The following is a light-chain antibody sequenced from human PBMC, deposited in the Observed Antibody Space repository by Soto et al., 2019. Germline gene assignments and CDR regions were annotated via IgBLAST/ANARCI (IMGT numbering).Light chain of an antibody. CDR3: QQRSNWPRT. J-gene: IGKJ1*01. V-gene: IGKV3-11*01. CDR2: DVY. CDR1: QNISNY. Sequence: IVLTQSPATLSLSPGKRSTLSCMASQNISNYLIWYQQKPGQAPSLLIYDVYNRATGITARFRGSGSGTAFTLPISSLEPEDFAVYYCQQRSNWPRTFGQGTQVEIK.